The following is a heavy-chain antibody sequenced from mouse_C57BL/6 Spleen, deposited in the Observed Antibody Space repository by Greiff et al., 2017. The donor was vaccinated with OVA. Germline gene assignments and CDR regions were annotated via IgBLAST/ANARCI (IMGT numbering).Heavy chain of an antibody. Sequence: EVQRVESEGGLVQPGSSMKLSCTASGFTFSDYYMAWVRQVPEKGLEWVANINYDGSSTYYLDSLKSRFIISRDNAKNSLYLQMSSLKSEDTATYYCAGGYVWYFDVWGTGTTVTVSS. CDR3: AGGYVWYFDV. CDR1: GFTFSDYY. CDR2: INYDGSST. V-gene: IGHV5-16*01. D-gene: IGHD2-12*01. J-gene: IGHJ1*03.